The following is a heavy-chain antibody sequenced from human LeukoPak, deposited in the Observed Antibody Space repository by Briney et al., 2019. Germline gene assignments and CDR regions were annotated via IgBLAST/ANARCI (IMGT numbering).Heavy chain of an antibody. CDR3: VRLFWGVRGYFDY. CDR2: ISGTIGDT. V-gene: IGHV3-23*01. Sequence: GGSLRLSCVGSGFTFSHYAMAWVRQAPGKGLEWVSTISGTIGDTYYADSVKGRFTISRDNSKDTLSLQMSSLRAEDTAEYFCVRLFWGVRGYFDYWGQGTLVAVSS. J-gene: IGHJ4*02. CDR1: GFTFSHYA. D-gene: IGHD3-10*01.